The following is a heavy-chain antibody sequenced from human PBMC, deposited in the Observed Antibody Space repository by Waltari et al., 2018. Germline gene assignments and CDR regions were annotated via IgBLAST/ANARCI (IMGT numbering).Heavy chain of an antibody. J-gene: IGHJ4*02. V-gene: IGHV3-48*01. CDR2: ISSSSSTI. CDR3: AKDRAAATLYTYYVDY. D-gene: IGHD6-13*01. Sequence: EVQLVESGGGLVQPGGSLRLSCAASGFTFSSYSMNWVRQAPGKGLEWVSYISSSSSTIYYADSVKGRFTISRDNSKNTLYLQMNSLRAEDTAVYYCAKDRAAATLYTYYVDYWGQGTLVTVSS. CDR1: GFTFSSYS.